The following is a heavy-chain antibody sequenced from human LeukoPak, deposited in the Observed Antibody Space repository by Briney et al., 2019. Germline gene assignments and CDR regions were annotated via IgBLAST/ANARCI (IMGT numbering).Heavy chain of an antibody. CDR2: IYYSGST. CDR1: GGSISSYY. D-gene: IGHD6-13*01. J-gene: IGHJ4*02. Sequence: SETLSLTCTVSGGSISSYYWSWIRQPPGKGLEWIAYIYYSGSTHYNPSLQSRVTISVDTSKNQFSLKLSSVTAADTAVYYCARGRGYSSSWYNYWGQGTLVTVSS. V-gene: IGHV4-59*12. CDR3: ARGRGYSSSWYNY.